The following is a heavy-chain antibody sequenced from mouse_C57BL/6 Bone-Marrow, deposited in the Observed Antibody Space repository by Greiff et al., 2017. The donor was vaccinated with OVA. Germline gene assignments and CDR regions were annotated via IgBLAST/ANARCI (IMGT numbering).Heavy chain of an antibody. Sequence: QVQLQQPGAELVMPGASVKLSCKASGYTFTSYWMHWVKQRPGQGLEWIGEIDPSDSYTNYNQKFKGKSTLTVDKSSSTAYMQLSSLTSEDSAVYFCAKGRLFITTVVATRYWGQGTTLTVSS. D-gene: IGHD1-1*01. V-gene: IGHV1-69*01. J-gene: IGHJ2*01. CDR2: IDPSDSYT. CDR1: GYTFTSYW. CDR3: AKGRLFITTVVATRY.